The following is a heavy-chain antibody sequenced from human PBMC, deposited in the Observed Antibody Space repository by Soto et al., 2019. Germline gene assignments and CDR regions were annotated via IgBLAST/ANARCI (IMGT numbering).Heavy chain of an antibody. CDR3: ARGYKRGGYCSSTSCYSALGYYYGMDV. V-gene: IGHV4-34*01. CDR1: GGSFSGYY. D-gene: IGHD2-2*01. J-gene: IGHJ6*02. CDR2: INHSGST. Sequence: QVQLQQWGAGLLKPSETLSLTCAVYGGSFSGYYWSWIRQPPGKGLEWIGEINHSGSTNYNPSLKSRVTISVDTSKNQFSLKLSSVTAADTAVYYCARGYKRGGYCSSTSCYSALGYYYGMDVWGQGTTVTVSS.